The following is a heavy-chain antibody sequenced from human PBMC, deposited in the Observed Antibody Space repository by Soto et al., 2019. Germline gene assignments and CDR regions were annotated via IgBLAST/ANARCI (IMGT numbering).Heavy chain of an antibody. V-gene: IGHV3-74*01. CDR2: IKYDGTST. CDR1: GFTFSNYW. Sequence: EEQLVGSGGGLVQPGGSLRLSCVASGFTFSNYWMHWVRQPPGKGLVWVSHIKYDGTSTSYADSVKGRFTISRDNAKNTLYLQMNSLRDEDTAVYYCARDAPDAVPIDYWGQGTPVTVSS. J-gene: IGHJ4*02. CDR3: ARDAPDAVPIDY.